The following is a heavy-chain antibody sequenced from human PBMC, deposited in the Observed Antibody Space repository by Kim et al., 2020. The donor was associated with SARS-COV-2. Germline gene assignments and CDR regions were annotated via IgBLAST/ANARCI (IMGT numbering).Heavy chain of an antibody. J-gene: IGHJ4*02. CDR3: ARGGGGDHGY. V-gene: IGHV3-23*01. D-gene: IGHD2-21*02. CDR2: IPEGTAGP. CDR1: GFTFDLYS. Sequence: GGSVRLSCVASGFTFDLYSLSWVRQAPGKGLEWVGYIPEGTAGPEYGDSVRGRFTISRDNSRNTMFLQMNSLTVEDTATYYCARGGGGDHGYWGQGTLVTVSS.